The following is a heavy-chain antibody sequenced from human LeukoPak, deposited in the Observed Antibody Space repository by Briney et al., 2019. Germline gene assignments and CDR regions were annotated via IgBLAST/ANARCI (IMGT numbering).Heavy chain of an antibody. CDR3: AKAGHIVVVTAYYFDY. J-gene: IGHJ4*02. V-gene: IGHV3-23*01. CDR2: ISGSGGST. CDR1: GFPFSSYA. Sequence: GGSLRLSCAASGFPFSSYAMRWGRQAPGKGLEWVSAISGSGGSTYYADSVKGRFTISRDNSKNTLYLQMNSLRAEDTAVYYCAKAGHIVVVTAYYFDYWGQGTLVTVSS. D-gene: IGHD2-21*02.